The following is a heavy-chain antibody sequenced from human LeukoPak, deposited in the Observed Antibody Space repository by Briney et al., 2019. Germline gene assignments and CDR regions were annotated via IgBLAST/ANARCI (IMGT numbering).Heavy chain of an antibody. CDR1: GGSISSYY. CDR3: ARVLGTDHYYGMDV. D-gene: IGHD3-3*02. V-gene: IGHV4-59*12. CDR2: IHYSGST. J-gene: IGHJ6*02. Sequence: SETLSLTCTVSGGSISSYYWSWIRQPPGKGLDLLGYIHYSGSTYYNPSLKSRVTISLDRPKNQFSLKLTSVTAADTAVYYCARVLGTDHYYGMDVWGQGTTVTVSS.